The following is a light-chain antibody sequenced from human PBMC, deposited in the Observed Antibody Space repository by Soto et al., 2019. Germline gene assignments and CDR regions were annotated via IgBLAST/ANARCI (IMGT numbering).Light chain of an antibody. Sequence: QSVLTQPASVSGSPGQSITISCAGTMRDIGAYNLVSWYQLHPGKAPKLMVYEVSNRPSGVSNRFSGSKSGNTASLTISGLQAEDEADYYCSSYTSSTAYVFGTGTKLTVL. CDR2: EVS. V-gene: IGLV2-14*01. CDR3: SSYTSSTAYV. CDR1: MRDIGAYNL. J-gene: IGLJ1*01.